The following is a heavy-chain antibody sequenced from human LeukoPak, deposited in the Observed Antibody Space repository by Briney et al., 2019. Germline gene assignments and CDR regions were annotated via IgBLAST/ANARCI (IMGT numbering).Heavy chain of an antibody. Sequence: PSETLSLTCTVSGYSISSGYYWGWIRQPPGKGLEWIGSIYHSGSTYYNPSLKSRVTISVDTSKNQFSLKLSSVTAADTAVYYCARDTIMITFGGVRWYYFDYWGQGTLVTVSS. CDR3: ARDTIMITFGGVRWYYFDY. D-gene: IGHD3-16*01. CDR2: IYHSGST. V-gene: IGHV4-38-2*02. J-gene: IGHJ4*02. CDR1: GYSISSGYY.